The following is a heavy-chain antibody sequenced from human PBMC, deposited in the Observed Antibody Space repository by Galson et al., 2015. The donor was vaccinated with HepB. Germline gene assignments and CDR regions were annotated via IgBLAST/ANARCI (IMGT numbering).Heavy chain of an antibody. V-gene: IGHV3-21*01. CDR3: ATNTPAAVMRASGMDV. CDR1: GSILSSYS. J-gene: IGHJ6*02. D-gene: IGHD2-2*01. CDR2: MSSSTNYI. Sequence: SLRLSCAASGSILSSYSMNWVRQAPGKGLEWVSSMSSSTNYIYYADSVKGRFTVSIDNAKNSLFLQMNSLRAEDTAVYYCATNTPAAVMRASGMDVGGQGTAVTVFS.